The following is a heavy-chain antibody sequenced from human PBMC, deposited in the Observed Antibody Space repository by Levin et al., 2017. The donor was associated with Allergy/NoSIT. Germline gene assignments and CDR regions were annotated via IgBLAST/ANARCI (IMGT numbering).Heavy chain of an antibody. CDR1: GFDVSNTY. D-gene: IGHD5-12*01. Sequence: GGSLRLSCAVLGFDVSNTYISWVRQAPGKGLEWVSLLFPDGTAYYAASVKGRFTVSRGNSASTVDLHMSSLGGDDTAVYYCARDGSGYGELDFWGQGTLVTVSS. CDR3: ARDGSGYGELDF. J-gene: IGHJ4*02. V-gene: IGHV3-53*01. CDR2: LFPDGTA.